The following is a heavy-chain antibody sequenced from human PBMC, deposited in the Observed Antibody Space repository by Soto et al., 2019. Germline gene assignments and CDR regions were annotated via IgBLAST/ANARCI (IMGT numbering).Heavy chain of an antibody. V-gene: IGHV3-30*18. Sequence: LRLSCAASGFIFRTYGMHWVRQAPGKGLEWVALILNDGSSEYYADSVKGRFTISRDNSKNMLYLQMNSLRVEDTAMYYCANGRYSSPPGMDVWGQGTTVTVYS. J-gene: IGHJ6*02. CDR2: ILNDGSSE. CDR3: ANGRYSSPPGMDV. CDR1: GFIFRTYG. D-gene: IGHD2-15*01.